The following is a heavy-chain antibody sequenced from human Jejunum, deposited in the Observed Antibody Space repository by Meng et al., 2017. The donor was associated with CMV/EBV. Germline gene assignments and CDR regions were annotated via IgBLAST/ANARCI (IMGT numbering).Heavy chain of an antibody. V-gene: IGHV1-2*02. J-gene: IGHJ5*02. D-gene: IGHD3-10*01. CDR3: ARDWRGPTFTFQRGVMNWLDP. CDR2: INPKNGDT. Sequence: WVRQAPGQGLEWMAWINPKNGDTHYAQKFQDRVTLTSDPSINTAYMELSSLTSEDTALYYCARDWRGPTFTFQRGVMNWLDPWGQGTLVTVSS.